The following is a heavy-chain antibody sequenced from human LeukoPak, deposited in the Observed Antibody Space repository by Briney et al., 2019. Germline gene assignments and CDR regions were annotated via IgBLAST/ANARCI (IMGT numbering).Heavy chain of an antibody. CDR3: ARDQGYYASGSYFDQ. D-gene: IGHD3-10*01. CDR1: GLTFSSFA. Sequence: PGGSLRLSCVASGLTFSSFAMSWVRQAPGKGLEWVSAISGSGGLTYYADSVKGRFTISRDNSKNTVHLQMNSLRAEDTAVYYCARDQGYYASGSYFDQWGQGTLVAVSS. CDR2: ISGSGGLT. V-gene: IGHV3-23*01. J-gene: IGHJ4*02.